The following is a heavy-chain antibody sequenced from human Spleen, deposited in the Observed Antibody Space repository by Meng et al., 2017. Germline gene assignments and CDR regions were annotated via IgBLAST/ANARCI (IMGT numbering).Heavy chain of an antibody. CDR3: SRGPTTMAHNFDY. Sequence: HVHLEQWVAGLLKPSQTLSLTCVVSGGSFLDYYWSWIRQPPGKGLEWIGEINHSGSTNYNPSLEIRATISVDTSQNNLSLKLSSVTAADSAVYYCSRGPTTMAHNFDYWGQGTLVTVSS. CDR2: INHSGST. V-gene: IGHV4-34*01. CDR1: GGSFLDYY. J-gene: IGHJ4*02. D-gene: IGHD4-11*01.